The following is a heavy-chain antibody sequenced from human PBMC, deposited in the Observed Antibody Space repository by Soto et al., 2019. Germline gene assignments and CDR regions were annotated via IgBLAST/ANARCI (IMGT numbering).Heavy chain of an antibody. CDR2: IYWNDDK. CDR1: GFSLSTSGVG. CDR3: AHRRSPYTAMVTRGKSRDYFDY. D-gene: IGHD5-18*01. V-gene: IGHV2-5*01. J-gene: IGHJ4*02. Sequence: SGPTLVKPTQTLTLTCTFSGFSLSTSGVGVGWIRQPPGKALEWLALIYWNDDKRYSPSLKSRLTITKDTSKNQVVLTMTNMDPVDTATYYCAHRRSPYTAMVTRGKSRDYFDYWGQGTLVTVSS.